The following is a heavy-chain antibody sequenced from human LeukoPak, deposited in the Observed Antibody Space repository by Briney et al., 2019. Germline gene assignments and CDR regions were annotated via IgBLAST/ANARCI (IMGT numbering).Heavy chain of an antibody. V-gene: IGHV4-59*08. Sequence: PSETLSLTCTVSGGSISSHYWSWIRQPPGKGLEWIGYIYYSGSTNYNPSLKSRVTISVDTSKNQFSLKLSSVTAADTAVYYCARHGGYYDSSGFFDIWGQGTMVTVSS. CDR3: ARHGGYYDSSGFFDI. J-gene: IGHJ3*02. CDR2: IYYSGST. CDR1: GGSISSHY. D-gene: IGHD3-22*01.